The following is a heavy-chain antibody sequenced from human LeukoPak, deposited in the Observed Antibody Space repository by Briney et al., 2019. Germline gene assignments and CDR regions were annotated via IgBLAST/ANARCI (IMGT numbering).Heavy chain of an antibody. Sequence: ASVKVSCKASGYTFTGYYMHWVRQAPGQGLEWMGWINPNSGGANYAQKFHGRVTMTRDTSISTAYMELSRLRSDDTAVYYCARGVFPTSYFDYWGQGTLVTVSS. J-gene: IGHJ4*02. V-gene: IGHV1-2*02. CDR3: ARGVFPTSYFDY. CDR1: GYTFTGYY. D-gene: IGHD3-10*01. CDR2: INPNSGGA.